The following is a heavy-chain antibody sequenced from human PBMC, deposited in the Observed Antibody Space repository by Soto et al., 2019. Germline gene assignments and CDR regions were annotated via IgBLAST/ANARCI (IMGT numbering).Heavy chain of an antibody. CDR3: ASRITMVRGVKQPYYYYGMDV. V-gene: IGHV1-69*06. J-gene: IGHJ6*02. CDR1: GGTFSSYA. Sequence: ASVKVSCKASGGTFSSYAISWVRQAPGQGREWMGGIIPIFGTANYAQKFQGRVTITADKSTSTAYMELSSLRSEDTAVYYCASRITMVRGVKQPYYYYGMDVWGQGTTVTVSS. D-gene: IGHD3-10*01. CDR2: IIPIFGTA.